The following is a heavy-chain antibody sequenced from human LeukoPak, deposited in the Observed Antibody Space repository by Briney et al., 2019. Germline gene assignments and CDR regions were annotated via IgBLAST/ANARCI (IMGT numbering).Heavy chain of an antibody. J-gene: IGHJ5*02. CDR1: GGSFSGYY. D-gene: IGHD3-3*01. Sequence: SETLSLTCAVYGGSFSGYYWSWIRQPPGKGLEWIGEINHSGSTNYNPSLKSRVTISVNTSKNQFSLKLSSVTAADTAVYYCARAAVGTIFGVVTLRGFDPWGQGTLVTVSS. V-gene: IGHV4-34*01. CDR2: INHSGST. CDR3: ARAAVGTIFGVVTLRGFDP.